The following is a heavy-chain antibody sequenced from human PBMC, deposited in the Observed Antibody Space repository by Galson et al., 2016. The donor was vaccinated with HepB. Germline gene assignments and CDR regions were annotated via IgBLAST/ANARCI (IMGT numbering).Heavy chain of an antibody. V-gene: IGHV3-53*01. CDR1: GFNVNNNY. J-gene: IGHJ5*02. Sequence: SLRLSCAASGFNVNNNYMSWVRQAPGKGLECVSIIYNGGSTYYADSVKGRFTISRDNSRNTLYLQMNSLRAEDTAVYYCARGGGSGSSPWGQGTLVTVSS. CDR2: IYNGGST. D-gene: IGHD3-10*01. CDR3: ARGGGSGSSP.